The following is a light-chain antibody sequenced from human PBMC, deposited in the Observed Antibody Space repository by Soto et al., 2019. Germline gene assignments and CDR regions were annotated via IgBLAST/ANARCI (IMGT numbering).Light chain of an antibody. V-gene: IGKV4-1*01. J-gene: IGKJ1*01. Sequence: DIVMTQSPDSLAVSLGERATINCKSSQSVVYSSNNKNYLAWYQQKPGQPPKLLIYWASTRESGVPDRFSGSGSGTEFTLTISSLQAEDVAVYYCQQYYSTLWTFGQGTKVDIK. CDR3: QQYYSTLWT. CDR1: QSVVYSSNNKNY. CDR2: WAS.